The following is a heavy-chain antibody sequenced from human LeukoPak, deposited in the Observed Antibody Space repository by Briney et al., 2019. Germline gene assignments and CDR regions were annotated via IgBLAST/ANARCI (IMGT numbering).Heavy chain of an antibody. CDR2: IFYTGST. Sequence: SETLSLTCSVSGGSIIAYYWTWIRQPPWKALEWIGYIFYTGSTNYNPSLKSRVTMSVDSSKNQFSLKLNSVTAADTAVYYCARGSMSEREPDLVYWGQGTLVTVSS. D-gene: IGHD1-26*01. CDR3: ARGSMSEREPDLVY. CDR1: GGSIIAYY. J-gene: IGHJ4*02. V-gene: IGHV4-59*01.